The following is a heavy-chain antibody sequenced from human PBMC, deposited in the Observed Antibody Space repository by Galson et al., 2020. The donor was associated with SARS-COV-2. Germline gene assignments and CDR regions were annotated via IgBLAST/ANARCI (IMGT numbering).Heavy chain of an antibody. Sequence: SETLSLTCAVSGGSVSRVGYSWSWIRQAPGRGLEWIGYFYSSGNTFYNPSLKSRVTISVDTSKNQFSLKLSSVTAADTAVYYCARSDSSGLNWFDPWGQGTLVTVSS. V-gene: IGHV4-30-4*07. D-gene: IGHD3-22*01. J-gene: IGHJ5*02. CDR1: GGSVSRVGYS. CDR2: FYSSGNT. CDR3: ARSDSSGLNWFDP.